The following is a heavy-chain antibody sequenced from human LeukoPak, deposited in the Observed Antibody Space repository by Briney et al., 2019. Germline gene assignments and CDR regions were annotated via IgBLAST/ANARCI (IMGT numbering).Heavy chain of an antibody. CDR1: GFTFNMYA. D-gene: IGHD1-26*01. Sequence: PGGSRRLSCTASGFTFNMYAMNWVRQAPGKGLEWVSGLSGNGGTSYYGDSVKGRFTISRDNSKNTLYLQMNSLRAEDTAVYYCAKDLKLGPTTTYYFYGMDVWGQGTTVTVSS. J-gene: IGHJ6*02. V-gene: IGHV3-23*01. CDR2: LSGNGGTS. CDR3: AKDLKLGPTTTYYFYGMDV.